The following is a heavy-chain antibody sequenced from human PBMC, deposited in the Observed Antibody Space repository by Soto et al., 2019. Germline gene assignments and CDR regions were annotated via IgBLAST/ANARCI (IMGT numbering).Heavy chain of an antibody. Sequence: EVLLVESGGGLVPPGGSLRLSCAASGFTFRGYSMNWVRQAPGKGLEWISYISGSSSTEYYADSVKGRFTISRDNARNSLYLQMNSLRDEDTAVYDCARVDTAMIDYWGQGTLVTVSS. D-gene: IGHD5-18*01. J-gene: IGHJ4*02. CDR1: GFTFRGYS. V-gene: IGHV3-48*02. CDR2: ISGSSSTE. CDR3: ARVDTAMIDY.